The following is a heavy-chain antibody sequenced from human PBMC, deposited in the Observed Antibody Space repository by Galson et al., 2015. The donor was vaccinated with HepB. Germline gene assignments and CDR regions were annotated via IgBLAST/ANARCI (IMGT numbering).Heavy chain of an antibody. Sequence: SVKVSCKASGYTFTGYYMHWVRQAPGQGLEWMGWINSNSGDTNFAQEFQGRVTLTRDTSISTAYMELSGLTFDDTALYYCVREGVRCSGTSCNPYWGQGTLVTVSS. CDR1: GYTFTGYY. V-gene: IGHV1-2*02. J-gene: IGHJ4*02. CDR3: VREGVRCSGTSCNPY. CDR2: INSNSGDT. D-gene: IGHD2-2*01.